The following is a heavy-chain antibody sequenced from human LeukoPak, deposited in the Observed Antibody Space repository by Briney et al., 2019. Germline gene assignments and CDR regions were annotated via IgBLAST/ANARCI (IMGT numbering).Heavy chain of an antibody. D-gene: IGHD3-10*01. CDR1: GFTFSNYW. V-gene: IGHV3-7*01. J-gene: IGHJ4*02. CDR3: ARGGEY. CDR2: IKQDGSEK. Sequence: GGSLRLSCAAFGFTFSNYWMNWVRQAPGKGLEWVANIKQDGSEKYYLDSVKGRFTISRDNAKNSLYLQMNSLRAEDTAMYYCARGGEYWGQGTLVTVSS.